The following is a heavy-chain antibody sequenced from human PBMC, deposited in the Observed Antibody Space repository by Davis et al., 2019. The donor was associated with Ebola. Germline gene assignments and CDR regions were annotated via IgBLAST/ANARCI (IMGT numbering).Heavy chain of an antibody. Sequence: GESLKISCAASGFTFSSYDMYWVRQATGKGLEWVSGINTAGDTYYVGSVKGRFTIAREDAQKSVYLQMDSLRAGDKAVYYCARGYYGMDVWGQGTTVTVS. J-gene: IGHJ6*02. CDR1: GFTFSSYD. D-gene: IGHD3-10*01. CDR2: INTAGDT. CDR3: ARGYYGMDV. V-gene: IGHV3-13*01.